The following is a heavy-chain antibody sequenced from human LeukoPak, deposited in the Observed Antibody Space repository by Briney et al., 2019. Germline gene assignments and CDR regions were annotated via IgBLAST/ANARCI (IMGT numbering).Heavy chain of an antibody. V-gene: IGHV3-43D*04. Sequence: PGGSLRLSCEASGFTFDDYAMHWVRQAPGKGLEWVSLISWDGGSTYYADSVKGRFTISRDNSKNSLYLQMNSLRAEDTALYYCAKGGGYCSSTSCYTAPGSYYYYYYMDVWGKGTTVTVSS. CDR2: ISWDGGST. CDR3: AKGGGYCSSTSCYTAPGSYYYYYYMDV. J-gene: IGHJ6*03. CDR1: GFTFDDYA. D-gene: IGHD2-2*02.